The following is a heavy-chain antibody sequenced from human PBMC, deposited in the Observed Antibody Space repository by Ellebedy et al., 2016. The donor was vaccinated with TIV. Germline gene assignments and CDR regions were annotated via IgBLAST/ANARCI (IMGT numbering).Heavy chain of an antibody. D-gene: IGHD6-13*01. J-gene: IGHJ4*02. CDR1: GYTFTDYY. CDR2: INPNSGGT. V-gene: IGHV1-2*02. CDR3: ATGYSSSWYFPSTY. Sequence: ASVKVSCKASGYTFTDYYMHWVRQAPGQGLEWMGWINPNSGGTNYAQKFQGRVTMTRDTSISTAYIELSRLRSDDTAVYYCATGYSSSWYFPSTYWGQGTLVTVSS.